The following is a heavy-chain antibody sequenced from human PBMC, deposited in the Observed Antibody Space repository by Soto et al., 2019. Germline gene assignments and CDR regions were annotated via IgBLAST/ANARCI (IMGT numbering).Heavy chain of an antibody. D-gene: IGHD4-17*01. Sequence: QAQLVESGGGVVQPGRSLRLSCAASGFTLSNYAMHWVRQAPGKGLQWVAVISYDGRDTHYADPVKGRFTISRDNSNSTVWLQMSSVRSDDTAVYYCAKDHHRDYANYLEVWGQGTLVAVSS. J-gene: IGHJ4*02. CDR2: ISYDGRDT. V-gene: IGHV3-30*18. CDR1: GFTLSNYA. CDR3: AKDHHRDYANYLEV.